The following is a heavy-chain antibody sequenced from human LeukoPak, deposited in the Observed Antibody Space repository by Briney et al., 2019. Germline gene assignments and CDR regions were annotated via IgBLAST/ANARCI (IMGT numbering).Heavy chain of an antibody. Sequence: SQTLSLTCTVSGGSISSGDYYWSWIRQPPGKGLEWLGYIYYSGSTYYNPSLKSRVTISVDTSKNQFSLKLSSVTAADTAVYYCARQPGYSSSWVDYWGQGTLVTVSS. D-gene: IGHD6-13*01. V-gene: IGHV4-30-4*01. CDR1: GGSISSGDYY. CDR2: IYYSGST. CDR3: ARQPGYSSSWVDY. J-gene: IGHJ4*02.